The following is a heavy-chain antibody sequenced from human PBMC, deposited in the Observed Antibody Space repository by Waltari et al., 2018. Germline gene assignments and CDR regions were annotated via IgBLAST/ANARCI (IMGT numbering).Heavy chain of an antibody. D-gene: IGHD6-6*01. V-gene: IGHV3-74*01. Sequence: EVQLVESVGGLVQPGGSLRLSCSASAFTFRNFWLHWVRHSPGKGLMWVSRINGDGQIITYADSVKGRFTISRDNAKSTLYLQMNSLRVEDTGLYYCARDRLTPSSPGDNFDHWGQGTLVTVSP. CDR3: ARDRLTPSSPGDNFDH. CDR1: AFTFRNFW. CDR2: INGDGQII. J-gene: IGHJ4*02.